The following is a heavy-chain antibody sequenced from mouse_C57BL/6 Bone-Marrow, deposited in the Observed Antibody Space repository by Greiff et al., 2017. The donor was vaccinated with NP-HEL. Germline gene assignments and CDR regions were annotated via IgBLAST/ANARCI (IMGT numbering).Heavy chain of an antibody. CDR1: GYSFSSYW. D-gene: IGHD1-1*01. CDR3: GRYYGSSYYFDY. CDR2: IYPGDGDT. J-gene: IGHJ2*01. Sequence: QVQLQQSGAELVKPGASVKISCKASGYSFSSYWMNWVKQRPGKGLEWIGQIYPGDGDTNYNGKFKGKATLTADKSSSTAYMQLSSLTSEDSAVYFGGRYYGSSYYFDYWGRGTTLTVSA. V-gene: IGHV1-80*01.